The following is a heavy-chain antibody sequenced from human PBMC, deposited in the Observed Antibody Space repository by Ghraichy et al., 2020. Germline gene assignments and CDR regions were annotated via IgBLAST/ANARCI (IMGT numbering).Heavy chain of an antibody. D-gene: IGHD3-3*01. CDR2: IKQDGSEK. CDR3: ARDRSIYDFWSGWSHGMDV. CDR1: GFTFSSYW. J-gene: IGHJ6*02. V-gene: IGHV3-7*01. Sequence: GESLNISCAASGFTFSSYWMSWVRQAPGKGLEWVANIKQDGSEKYYVDSVKGRFTISRDNAKNSLYLQMNSLRAEDTAVYYCARDRSIYDFWSGWSHGMDVWGQGTTVTVSS.